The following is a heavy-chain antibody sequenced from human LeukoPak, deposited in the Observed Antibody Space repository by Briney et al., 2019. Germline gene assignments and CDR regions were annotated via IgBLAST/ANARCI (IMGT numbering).Heavy chain of an antibody. V-gene: IGHV3-74*01. CDR2: INSDGSST. Sequence: GGSRSLSSTAPGFTFSSYWMYWDRQAPGQGLVWVSRINSDGSSTRSADSVKGRFTISRYNAKNTLYLQMNSLRAEDTAVYYCARGAYYFDYWGQGNLVTGSS. CDR3: ARGAYYFDY. CDR1: GFTFSSYW. J-gene: IGHJ4*02.